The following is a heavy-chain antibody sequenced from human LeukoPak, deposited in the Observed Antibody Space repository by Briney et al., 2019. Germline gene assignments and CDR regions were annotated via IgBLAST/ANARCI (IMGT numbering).Heavy chain of an antibody. CDR1: GGTFSSYD. Sequence: SVKVSCKASGGTFSSYDISCVRQAPGQRLEWMGGIIPIFGTANYAQKFQGRVTITADESTSTAYMELSSLRSEDTAVYYCARDGGYYYDSSGYDPGPFDYWGQGTLVTVSS. CDR3: ARDGGYYYDSSGYDPGPFDY. D-gene: IGHD3-22*01. J-gene: IGHJ4*02. CDR2: IIPIFGTA. V-gene: IGHV1-69*01.